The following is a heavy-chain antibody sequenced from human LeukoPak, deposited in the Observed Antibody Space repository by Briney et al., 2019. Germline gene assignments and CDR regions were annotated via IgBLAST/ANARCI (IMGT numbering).Heavy chain of an antibody. CDR2: MYYSGNT. J-gene: IGHJ4*02. D-gene: IGHD3-9*01. V-gene: IGHV4-39*01. CDR3: ASLHNFDLYY. CDR1: GGSISSTSNY. Sequence: SETLSLTCSVSGGSISSTSNYWGWIRQAPGKGLEWIGSMYYSGNTYYSPSLKSRVTISVDTSKSQFSLKLDSVTAADTAVYYCASLHNFDLYYWGQGTLVTVSS.